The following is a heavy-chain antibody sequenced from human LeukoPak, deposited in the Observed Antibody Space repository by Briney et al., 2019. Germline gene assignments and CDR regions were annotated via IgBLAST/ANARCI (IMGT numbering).Heavy chain of an antibody. CDR3: AKDKGISGGLGYFDY. D-gene: IGHD1-26*01. Sequence: GGSLTLSCAASGFTFDDYAMHWVRQAPGKGLEWASGISWNSGSIGYADSVKGRFTISRDNAKNSLYLQMNSLRAEDTALYYCAKDKGISGGLGYFDYWGQGTLVTVSS. CDR2: ISWNSGSI. CDR1: GFTFDDYA. V-gene: IGHV3-9*01. J-gene: IGHJ4*02.